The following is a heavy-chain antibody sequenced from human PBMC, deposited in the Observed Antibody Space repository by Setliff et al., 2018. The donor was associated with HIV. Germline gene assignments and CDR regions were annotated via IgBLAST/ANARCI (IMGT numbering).Heavy chain of an antibody. CDR3: ARDFTYDNTGSLTGFGMDV. Sequence: SETLSLTCTVSGGSIFSHYWSWIRQPPGKGLEWIGYIYYSGSSNYTPSLKSRVTISTDWHRNQVSLELRSVTAADTAVYFCARDFTYDNTGSLTGFGMDVWGQGTTVTVSS. CDR1: GGSIFSHY. D-gene: IGHD3-22*01. V-gene: IGHV4-59*11. CDR2: IYYSGSS. J-gene: IGHJ6*02.